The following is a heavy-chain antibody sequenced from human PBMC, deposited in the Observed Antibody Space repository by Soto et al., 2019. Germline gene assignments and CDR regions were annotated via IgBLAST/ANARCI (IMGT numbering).Heavy chain of an antibody. CDR3: ARGRFISKGYDSGWYIGH. D-gene: IGHD6-19*01. CDR1: GYPFTSYH. CDR2: MNPDSGST. Sequence: AASVKVSCKPSGYPFTSYHVNWVRQAPGQGLEWMGWMNPDSGSTDYALKFQGRLTMTRNTSMSTAYLELRSLTSEDTAIYYCARGRFISKGYDSGWYIGHWGHVTQVTVSS. J-gene: IGHJ5*02. V-gene: IGHV1-8*01.